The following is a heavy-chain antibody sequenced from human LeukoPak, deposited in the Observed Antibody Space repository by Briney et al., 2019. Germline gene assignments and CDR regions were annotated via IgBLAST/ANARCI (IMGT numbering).Heavy chain of an antibody. J-gene: IGHJ4*02. CDR1: GFTFSSYS. D-gene: IGHD3-10*01. CDR3: ARGEFGFDC. Sequence: PGGSLRLSCAACGFTFSSYSMNWVRQAPRKGLECVSSINSSRSYMYYAHSLKGAFTISRHNANNSLYLEMNSLRAEDTAVYYCARGEFGFDCWGQGTLVTVS. V-gene: IGHV3-21*01. CDR2: INSSRSYM.